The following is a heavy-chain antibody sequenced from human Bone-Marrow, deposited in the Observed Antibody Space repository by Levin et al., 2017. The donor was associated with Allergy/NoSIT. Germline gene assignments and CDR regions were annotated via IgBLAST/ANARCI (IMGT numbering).Heavy chain of an antibody. D-gene: IGHD6-19*01. V-gene: IGHV3-23*01. CDR2: ISGSGTIT. J-gene: IGHJ4*02. CDR3: AKEELAVAGDYFDS. CDR1: GFTFSSYA. Sequence: GGSLRLSCAASGFTFSSYAMSWVRQAPGKGLEWVSSISGSGTITHYAESVKGRFTISRDISKNMLHLQMNSLRAEDTAIYFCAKEELAVAGDYFDSWGQGTLVTVSS.